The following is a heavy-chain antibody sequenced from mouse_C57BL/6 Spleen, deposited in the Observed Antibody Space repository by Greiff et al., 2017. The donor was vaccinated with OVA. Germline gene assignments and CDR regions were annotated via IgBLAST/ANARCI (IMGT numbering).Heavy chain of an antibody. J-gene: IGHJ2*01. D-gene: IGHD1-1*01. Sequence: EVKLQESGPGLVKPSQSLSLTCSVTGYSITSGYYWNWIRQFPGNKLEWMGYISYDGSNNYNPSLKNRISITRDTSKNQFFLKLNSVTTEDTATYYCARVIYYYGSSYEDYWGQGTTLTVSS. V-gene: IGHV3-6*01. CDR2: ISYDGSN. CDR1: GYSITSGYY. CDR3: ARVIYYYGSSYEDY.